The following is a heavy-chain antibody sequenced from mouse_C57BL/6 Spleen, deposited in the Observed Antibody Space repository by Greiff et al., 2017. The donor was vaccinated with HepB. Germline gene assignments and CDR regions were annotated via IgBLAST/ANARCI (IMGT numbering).Heavy chain of an antibody. CDR2: INPNNGGT. J-gene: IGHJ1*03. V-gene: IGHV1-26*01. CDR3: ARGGFDWYFDV. CDR1: GYTFTDYY. Sequence: EVQLQQSGLELVKPGASVKISCKASGYTFTDYYMNWVKQSHGKSLEWIGDINPNNGGTSYNQKFKGKATLTVDKSSSTAYMELRSLTSEDSAVYYCARGGFDWYFDVWGTRTTVTVSS.